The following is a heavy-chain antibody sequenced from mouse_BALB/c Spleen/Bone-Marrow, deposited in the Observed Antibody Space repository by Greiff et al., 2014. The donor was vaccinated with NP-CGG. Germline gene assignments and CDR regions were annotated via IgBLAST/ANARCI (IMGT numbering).Heavy chain of an antibody. D-gene: IGHD1-1*01. V-gene: IGHV1-67*01. CDR2: INTYSGNT. J-gene: IGHJ3*01. Sequence: LQESGPELVRPGVSVKISCKGSGYTFTDYAMHWVKQSHAKSLEWIGVINTYSGNTNYNQNFKGKATMTVNKSSSTAFMELARLTYEDSAIYYGAREGYASTAWFAYWGQGTLATVSA. CDR1: GYTFTDYA. CDR3: AREGYASTAWFAY.